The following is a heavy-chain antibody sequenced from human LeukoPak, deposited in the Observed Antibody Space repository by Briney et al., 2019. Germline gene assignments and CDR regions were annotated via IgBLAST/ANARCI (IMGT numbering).Heavy chain of an antibody. CDR2: IYTSGST. J-gene: IGHJ4*02. D-gene: IGHD6-19*01. CDR1: GGSISSGSYY. Sequence: PSETLSLTCTVSGGSISSGSYYWSWIRQPAGKGLEWIGRIYTSGSTNYNPSLKSRVTISVDTSKNQFSLKLSSVTAADTAVYYCARYSSGRGSFDYWGQGTLVTVSS. V-gene: IGHV4-61*02. CDR3: ARYSSGRGSFDY.